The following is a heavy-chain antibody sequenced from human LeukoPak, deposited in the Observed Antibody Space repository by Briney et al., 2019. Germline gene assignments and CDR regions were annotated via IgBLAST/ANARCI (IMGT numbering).Heavy chain of an antibody. CDR2: INPNSGGT. D-gene: IGHD2-15*01. CDR1: GYTFTDYF. CDR3: ARDRYCSGGSCQGNLQY. J-gene: IGHJ1*01. V-gene: IGHV1-2*02. Sequence: ASVKVSCKASGYTFTDYFMHWVRQAPGQGLEWMGWINPNSGGTNFAQNFQGRVTITTDTSINTAYMELSRLTSDDTAVYYCARDRYCSGGSCQGNLQYWGQGTLVLVSS.